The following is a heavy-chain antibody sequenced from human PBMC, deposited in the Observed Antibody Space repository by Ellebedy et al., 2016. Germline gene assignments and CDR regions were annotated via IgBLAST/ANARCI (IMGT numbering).Heavy chain of an antibody. V-gene: IGHV3-7*01. Sequence: GGSLRLSCAASGFTFSGYWMSWVRQAPGKGLEWVANIKEDGIEIYNEDSVKGRFTISRDNAKSSVSLLLSSLRAEDTAVYYCATDRRFCTSTTCYHWFESWGQGTLVTVSS. CDR2: IKEDGIEI. J-gene: IGHJ5*01. D-gene: IGHD2-2*01. CDR1: GFTFSGYW. CDR3: ATDRRFCTSTTCYHWFES.